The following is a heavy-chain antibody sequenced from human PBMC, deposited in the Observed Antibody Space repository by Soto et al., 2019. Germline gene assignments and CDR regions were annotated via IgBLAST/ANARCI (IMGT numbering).Heavy chain of an antibody. CDR1: GFTFSSYV. CDR3: ARGYCSGDTCYHIDY. J-gene: IGHJ4*02. V-gene: IGHV3-23*01. D-gene: IGHD2-15*01. Sequence: GGSLRLSCAASGFTFSSYVMRWVRQAPGKGLEWVSSISGSGGSTYYTDSVKGRFTISRDNSKNTVYLQMNSLRAEDTAVYFCARGYCSGDTCYHIDYWGQGTLVTVSS. CDR2: ISGSGGST.